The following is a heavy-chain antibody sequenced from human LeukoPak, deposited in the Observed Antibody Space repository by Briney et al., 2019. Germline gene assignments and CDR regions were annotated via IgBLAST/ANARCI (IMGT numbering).Heavy chain of an antibody. D-gene: IGHD2-15*01. J-gene: IGHJ4*02. CDR3: AMGGGAGSLFGY. Sequence: SETLSLTCTVSGGSISSSSYYWGWIRQPPGKGLEWIGYIYYSGSTNYNPSLKSRVTISVDTSKNQFSLKLSSVTAADTAVYYCAMGGGAGSLFGYWGQGTLVTVSS. CDR2: IYYSGST. V-gene: IGHV4-61*05. CDR1: GGSISSSSYY.